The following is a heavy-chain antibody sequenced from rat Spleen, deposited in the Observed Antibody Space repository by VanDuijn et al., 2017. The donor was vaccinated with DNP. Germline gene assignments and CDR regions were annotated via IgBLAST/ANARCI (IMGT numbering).Heavy chain of an antibody. D-gene: IGHD1-2*01. J-gene: IGHJ2*01. CDR3: ARHRAIAAIWDY. CDR2: ITTAGGHA. V-gene: IGHV5S13*01. Sequence: EVQLVESGGGLVQPGRSLKLSCAASGFTFSDYGMAWVRQLPSRGLQWVASITTAGGHAYYRDSVKGRFTISRDNAQNTQYLQMDSLRSEDTATYYCARHRAIAAIWDYWGQGVMVTVSS. CDR1: GFTFSDYG.